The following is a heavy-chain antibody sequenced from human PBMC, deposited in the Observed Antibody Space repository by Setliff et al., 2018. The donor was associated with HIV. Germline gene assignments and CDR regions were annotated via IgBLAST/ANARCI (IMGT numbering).Heavy chain of an antibody. D-gene: IGHD2-15*01. Sequence: GGSLRLSCAASGFTFSSYWMSWVRQAPGKGLEWVANIKQDGSNRYYIDSRKGRFTISRDNPKKTVYLQINSLRVEDTAVYYCARPRTYCSGGSCYLGPDYWGQGTLVTVSS. V-gene: IGHV3-7*01. CDR3: ARPRTYCSGGSCYLGPDY. J-gene: IGHJ4*02. CDR1: GFTFSSYW. CDR2: IKQDGSNR.